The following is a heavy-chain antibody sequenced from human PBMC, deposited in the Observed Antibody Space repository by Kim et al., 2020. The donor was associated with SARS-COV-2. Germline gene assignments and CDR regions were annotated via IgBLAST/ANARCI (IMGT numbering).Heavy chain of an antibody. CDR1: GFTFSSYS. V-gene: IGHV3-21*01. D-gene: IGHD3-10*01. CDR2: ISSSSSYI. J-gene: IGHJ3*02. Sequence: GGSLRLSCAASGFTFSSYSMNWVRQAPGKGLEWVSSISSSSSYIYYADSVKGRFTISRDNAKNSLYLQMNSLRAEDTAVYYCAREGPTSGSRPPDAFDIWGQGTMVTVSS. CDR3: AREGPTSGSRPPDAFDI.